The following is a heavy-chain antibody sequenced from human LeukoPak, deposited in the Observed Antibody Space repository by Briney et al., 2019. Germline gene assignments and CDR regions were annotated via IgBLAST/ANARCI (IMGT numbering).Heavy chain of an antibody. J-gene: IGHJ4*02. V-gene: IGHV4-39*07. CDR3: ARDLDY. Sequence: GSLRLSCAASGFTFSNYGMSWVRQPPGKGLEWIGSIYYSGSTYYNPSLKSRVTISVDTSKNQFSLKLSSVTAADTAVYYCARDLDYWGQGTLVTVSS. CDR1: GFTFSNYG. CDR2: IYYSGST.